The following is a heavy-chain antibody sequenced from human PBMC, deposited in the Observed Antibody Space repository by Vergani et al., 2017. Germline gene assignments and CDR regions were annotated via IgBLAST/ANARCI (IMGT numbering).Heavy chain of an antibody. CDR3: AKRPRRDGYNPTPGYFDY. CDR2: IRYDGSNK. V-gene: IGHV3-30*02. D-gene: IGHD5-24*01. J-gene: IGHJ4*02. CDR1: GFTFSSYG. Sequence: QVQLVESGGGVVQPGGSLRLSCAASGFTFSSYGMHWVRQAPGKGLEWVAFIRYDGSNKYYADSVKGRFTISRDNSKNTLYLQMNSLRAEDTAVYYCAKRPRRDGYNPTPGYFDYWGQGTLVTVSS.